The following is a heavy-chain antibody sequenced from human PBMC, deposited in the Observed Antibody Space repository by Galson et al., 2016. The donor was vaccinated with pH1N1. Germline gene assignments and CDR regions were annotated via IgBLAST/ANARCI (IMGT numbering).Heavy chain of an antibody. V-gene: IGHV3-48*03. CDR1: GFTFDSHE. J-gene: IGHJ4*02. D-gene: IGHD3-9*01. Sequence: SLRLSCAVSGFTFDSHEMNWVRQAPGKGLEWVASISSGGNTMFYADSMKGRFIISRDNAKNSLYLQMNSLRVEDTAVYYCARAYYDPLTRFSGAFDYWGQGTLVTVSS. CDR2: ISSGGNTM. CDR3: ARAYYDPLTRFSGAFDY.